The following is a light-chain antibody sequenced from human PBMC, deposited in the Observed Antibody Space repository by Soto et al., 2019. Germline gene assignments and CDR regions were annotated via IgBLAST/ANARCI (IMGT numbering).Light chain of an antibody. V-gene: IGLV2-8*01. CDR3: TSYAGSNFYV. Sequence: QSALTQPPSASGSPGQSVTISCTGTSSDVGGYNYVSWYQQHPGKAPKVLIYGVSKRPSGVPDRFSGSKSGNTASLTVSGLQADDEADYYCTSYAGSNFYVFGTGTKVTVL. CDR2: GVS. J-gene: IGLJ1*01. CDR1: SSDVGGYNY.